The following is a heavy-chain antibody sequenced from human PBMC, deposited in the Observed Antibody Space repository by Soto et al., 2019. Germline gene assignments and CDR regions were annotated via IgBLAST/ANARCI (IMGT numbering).Heavy chain of an antibody. J-gene: IGHJ4*02. V-gene: IGHV3-33*01. D-gene: IGHD5-18*01. Sequence: GESLRLSCVASGFTFGSYGMHWVRQAPGKGLEWVAVIWYDGNNKNYADSVKGRFTISRDNSKNTLYLQITSPRAEDTAVYYCARVVPTAMAPSFEYWGQGTPVTVSS. CDR3: ARVVPTAMAPSFEY. CDR1: GFTFGSYG. CDR2: IWYDGNNK.